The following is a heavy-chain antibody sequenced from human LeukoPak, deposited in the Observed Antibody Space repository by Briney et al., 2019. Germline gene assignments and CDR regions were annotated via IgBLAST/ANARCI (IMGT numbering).Heavy chain of an antibody. V-gene: IGHV3-23*01. J-gene: IGHJ4*02. Sequence: RGSLRLSYAASGFTFSSYAMSWVRQAPGKGLEWVSGISASGGSTYYTDSVKGRFTISRDNSKNTLYMQMNSLRAEDTALYYCARGYYGSGSFPLIDYWGQGTLVTVSS. CDR1: GFTFSSYA. D-gene: IGHD3-10*01. CDR2: ISASGGST. CDR3: ARGYYGSGSFPLIDY.